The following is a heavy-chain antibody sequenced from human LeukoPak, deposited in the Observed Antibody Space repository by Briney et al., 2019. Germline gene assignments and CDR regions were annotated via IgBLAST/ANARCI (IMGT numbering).Heavy chain of an antibody. CDR3: ARELSAIFGANYGMDV. D-gene: IGHD3-3*01. J-gene: IGHJ6*02. V-gene: IGHV3-21*01. Sequence: PGGSLRLSCAASGFTFSSYSTNWVRQAPGKGLEWVSSISSSSSYIYYADSVKGRFTISRDNAKNSLYLQMNSLRAEDTAVYYCARELSAIFGANYGMDVGGQGTTVTVSS. CDR1: GFTFSSYS. CDR2: ISSSSSYI.